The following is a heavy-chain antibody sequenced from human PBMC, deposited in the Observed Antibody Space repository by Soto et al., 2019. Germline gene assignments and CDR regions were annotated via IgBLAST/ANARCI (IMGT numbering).Heavy chain of an antibody. CDR1: GFTFSGSA. Sequence: GGSLRLSWAASGFTFSGSAMHWVLQASGKGLEWVGRIRSKANSYATAYAASVKGRFTISRDDSKNTAYLQMNSLKTEDTAVYYCTRSIPYSSSWYLDHWGQGTLVTVSS. D-gene: IGHD6-13*01. V-gene: IGHV3-73*01. J-gene: IGHJ4*02. CDR3: TRSIPYSSSWYLDH. CDR2: IRSKANSYAT.